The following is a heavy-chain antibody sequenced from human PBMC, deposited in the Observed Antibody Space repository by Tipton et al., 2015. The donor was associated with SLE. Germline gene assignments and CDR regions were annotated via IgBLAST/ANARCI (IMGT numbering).Heavy chain of an antibody. CDR2: IHYSGRA. CDR1: GGSITTDGYY. D-gene: IGHD2-21*02. V-gene: IGHV4-31*03. J-gene: IGHJ4*02. CDR3: ARSVFTDFEYYFDH. Sequence: TLSLTCTVSGGSITTDGYYWGWIRRNPGKGLEWIGHIHYSGRAYFKSSLKSRHTISVDTSENQFSLKLSSVTAADTAVYYCARSVFTDFEYYFDHWGQGTLVTVSS.